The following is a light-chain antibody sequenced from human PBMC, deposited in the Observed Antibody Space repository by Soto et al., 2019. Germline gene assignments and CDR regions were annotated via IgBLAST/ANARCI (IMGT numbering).Light chain of an antibody. CDR2: NVI. CDR3: CSYAGSYTYV. Sequence: QSALPQPRSVSGSPGQSVTISCTGTSSDVGGYNFVSWYQHHPGKAPKLIIYNVIQRPSGVPDRFSASKSDNTASLTISGLQAEDEADYYCCSYAGSYTYVFGTGTKVTVL. V-gene: IGLV2-11*01. CDR1: SSDVGGYNF. J-gene: IGLJ1*01.